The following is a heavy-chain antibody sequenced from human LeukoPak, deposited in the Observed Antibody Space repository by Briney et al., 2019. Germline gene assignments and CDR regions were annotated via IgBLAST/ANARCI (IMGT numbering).Heavy chain of an antibody. CDR2: IYYSGST. CDR1: GGSISSGGYY. Sequence: SETLSLTCTVSGGSISSGGYYWSWIRQHPGKGLEWIGYIYYSGSTYYNPSLKSRVTMSVDTSKNQFFLKLNSVTAADTAVYYCARGRPYSGGYHLDYWGQGTLVTVSA. J-gene: IGHJ4*02. V-gene: IGHV4-31*03. CDR3: ARGRPYSGGYHLDY. D-gene: IGHD1-26*01.